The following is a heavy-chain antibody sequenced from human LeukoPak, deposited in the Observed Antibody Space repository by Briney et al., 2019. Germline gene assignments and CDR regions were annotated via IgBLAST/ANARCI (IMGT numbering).Heavy chain of an antibody. Sequence: SETLSLTCAVYGGSFSGYYWSWIRQPPGKGLEWIGEINHSGSTNYNPSLKSRVTISVDTSKSQFSLKLSSVTAADTAVYYCAREGPDAAVAPLDFDYWGQGTLVTVSS. V-gene: IGHV4-34*01. J-gene: IGHJ4*02. CDR3: AREGPDAAVAPLDFDY. CDR2: INHSGST. D-gene: IGHD1-14*01. CDR1: GGSFSGYY.